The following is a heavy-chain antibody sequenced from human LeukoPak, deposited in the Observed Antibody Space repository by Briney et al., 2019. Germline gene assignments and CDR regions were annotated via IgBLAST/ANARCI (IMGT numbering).Heavy chain of an antibody. D-gene: IGHD1-26*01. J-gene: IGHJ4*02. V-gene: IGHV7-4-1*02. Sequence: GASVKVSCKASGYTFSSYTMNWVRQAPGQGLERMGWINTNTGNPTYAQDYTGRFVFSLDTSVSTTYLQISRLKAEDTAVYYCASGPSYSGSNEYFDSWGQGTLVTVSS. CDR3: ASGPSYSGSNEYFDS. CDR2: INTNTGNP. CDR1: GYTFSSYT.